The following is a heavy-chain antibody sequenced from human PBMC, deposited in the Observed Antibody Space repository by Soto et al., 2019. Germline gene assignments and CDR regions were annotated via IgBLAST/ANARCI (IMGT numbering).Heavy chain of an antibody. V-gene: IGHV5-51*01. CDR2: IYPGDSDT. J-gene: IGHJ5*02. CDR1: GYSFTNYW. D-gene: IGHD6-13*01. Sequence: GESLKISCKGSGYSFTNYWIGWVRQMPGKGLEWVGIIYPGDSDTRYSPSFQGQVTISADNSITTAYLQWRSLKASDTAMFYCARHNRYSSTWFEGWFAPWGQGTLVTVSS. CDR3: ARHNRYSSTWFEGWFAP.